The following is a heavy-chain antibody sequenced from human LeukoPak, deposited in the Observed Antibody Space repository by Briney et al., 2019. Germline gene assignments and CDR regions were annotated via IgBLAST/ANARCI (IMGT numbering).Heavy chain of an antibody. D-gene: IGHD6-6*01. Sequence: NPSETLSLTCTVSGGSISSYYWSWIRQPPGKGLGWIGYIYYSGSTNYNPSLKSRVTISVDTSKNQFSLKLSSVTAADTAVYYCARDLKSAARQIDYWGQGTLVTVSS. CDR1: GGSISSYY. CDR2: IYYSGST. CDR3: ARDLKSAARQIDY. J-gene: IGHJ4*02. V-gene: IGHV4-59*12.